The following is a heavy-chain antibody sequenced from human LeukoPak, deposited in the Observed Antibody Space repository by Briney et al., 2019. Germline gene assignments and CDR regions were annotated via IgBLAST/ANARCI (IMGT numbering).Heavy chain of an antibody. D-gene: IGHD2-2*01. V-gene: IGHV3-9*01. CDR1: GFSFDDYA. Sequence: PGGSLRLSCAASGFSFDDYAMHWVRQAPGKGLEWVSGITWNSGSTGYADSVKGRFTISRDNAKNSLFVQMNSLRAEDTALYYCAKDACSGTSCSFDYWGQGTLVTVSS. J-gene: IGHJ4*02. CDR3: AKDACSGTSCSFDY. CDR2: ITWNSGST.